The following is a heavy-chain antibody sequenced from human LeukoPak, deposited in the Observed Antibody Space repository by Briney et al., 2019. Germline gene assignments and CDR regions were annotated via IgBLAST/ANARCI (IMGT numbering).Heavy chain of an antibody. CDR3: TWIQKALGGFDS. CDR2: IKSKGSGGTT. V-gene: IGHV3-15*01. CDR1: GVPFSDAW. Sequence: GGSLRLSCELSGVPFSDAWMSWVRLAPGKGPEWVGRIKSKGSGGTTDYAAPVKGRFFISRDDSKNMVYLQMNSLKAEDTAVYYCTWIQKALGGFDSWGQGTKVTVSS. J-gene: IGHJ3*02. D-gene: IGHD5-18*01.